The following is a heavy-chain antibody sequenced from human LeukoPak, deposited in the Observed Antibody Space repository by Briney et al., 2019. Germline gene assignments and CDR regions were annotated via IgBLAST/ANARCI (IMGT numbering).Heavy chain of an antibody. V-gene: IGHV3-7*04. CDR2: INQDGSGK. Sequence: GGSLRLSCAASRSTFSSYWLSWVRPPPGKGLEWVAPINQDGSGKYYVDSVKGRFTISRDNAKNSLHLQMSSLRAEDTAVYYCARVRTRMTNWFDPWGQGTLVTVSS. D-gene: IGHD1-7*01. J-gene: IGHJ5*02. CDR1: RSTFSSYW. CDR3: ARVRTRMTNWFDP.